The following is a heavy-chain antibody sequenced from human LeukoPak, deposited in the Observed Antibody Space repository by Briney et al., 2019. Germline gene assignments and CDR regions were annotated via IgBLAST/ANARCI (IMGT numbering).Heavy chain of an antibody. D-gene: IGHD1-26*01. CDR3: ARSKNSGSYYYYGMDV. CDR2: IKQDGSEK. V-gene: IGHV3-7*01. CDR1: GFTFSSYW. J-gene: IGHJ6*02. Sequence: GGSLRLSCAASGFTFSSYWMSWVRQAPGKGLEWVANIKQDGSEKYYVDSVKGRFTISRDNAKNSLCLQMNSLRAEDTAVYYCARSKNSGSYYYYGMDVWGQGTTVTVSS.